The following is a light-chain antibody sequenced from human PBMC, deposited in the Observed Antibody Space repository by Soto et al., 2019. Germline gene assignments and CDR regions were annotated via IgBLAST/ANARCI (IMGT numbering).Light chain of an antibody. CDR2: GAY. CDR3: QEYGSSRT. V-gene: IGKV3-20*01. CDR1: QSVTSSY. J-gene: IGKJ1*01. Sequence: EIVLTQSPGTLSLSPGARATLSCRASQSVTSSYLAWYQQKPGQAPRLLIYGAYNRATGIPDRFSGSGSGTDSALAISRLEPEDFAVYYCQEYGSSRTFGLGTKVEIK.